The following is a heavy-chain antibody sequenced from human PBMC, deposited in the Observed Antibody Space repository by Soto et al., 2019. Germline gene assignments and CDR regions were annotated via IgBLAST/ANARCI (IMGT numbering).Heavy chain of an antibody. V-gene: IGHV1-2*02. Sequence: ASVKVSCKASGYIFSANYIHWVRQAPGQGLEWLGWINPHSGATNYAQKFQGRVTITADESTSTAYMELSSLRSEDTAVYYCARDRIAYYYDSSGHYFDYWGQGTLVTVSS. CDR2: INPHSGAT. CDR1: GYIFSANY. CDR3: ARDRIAYYYDSSGHYFDY. J-gene: IGHJ4*02. D-gene: IGHD3-22*01.